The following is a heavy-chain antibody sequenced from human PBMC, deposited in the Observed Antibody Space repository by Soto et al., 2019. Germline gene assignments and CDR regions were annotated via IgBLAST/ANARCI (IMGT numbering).Heavy chain of an antibody. CDR3: ARDGYGEYGSSVDY. D-gene: IGHD4-17*01. V-gene: IGHV3-30-3*01. J-gene: IGHJ4*02. Sequence: QVQLVESGGGVVQPGRSLRLSCAASGFTFSSYAMHWVRQAPGKGLEWVAVISYDGSNKYYADSVKGRFTISRDNSKNTLYLQMNSLRAEDTAVYYCARDGYGEYGSSVDYWGQGTLVTVSS. CDR2: ISYDGSNK. CDR1: GFTFSSYA.